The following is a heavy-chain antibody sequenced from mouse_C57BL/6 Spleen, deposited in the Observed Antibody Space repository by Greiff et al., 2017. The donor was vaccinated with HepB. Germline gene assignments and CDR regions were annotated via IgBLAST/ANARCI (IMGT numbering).Heavy chain of an antibody. CDR2: IRSKSNNYAT. CDR3: VRLLRNAMDY. V-gene: IGHV10-1*01. D-gene: IGHD1-1*01. J-gene: IGHJ4*01. Sequence: EVQLQESGGGLVQPKGSLKLSCAASGFSFNTYAMNWVRQAPGKGLEWVARIRSKSNNYATYYADSVKDRFTISRDDSESMLYLQMNNLKTEDTAMYYCVRLLRNAMDYWGQGTSVTVSS. CDR1: GFSFNTYA.